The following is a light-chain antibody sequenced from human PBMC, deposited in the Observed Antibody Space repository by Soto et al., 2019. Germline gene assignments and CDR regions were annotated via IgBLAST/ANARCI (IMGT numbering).Light chain of an antibody. J-gene: IGLJ3*02. CDR3: CSYAGSSAYVM. CDR2: EAT. CDR1: SSDVGSSNL. V-gene: IGLV2-23*01. Sequence: QSALAQPASVSGSPGQSITISCTGTSSDVGSSNLVSWYQQYPGKAPKLIIYEATKRPSGVSNRFSGSKSGNAASLTITNLPADDEADYHCCSYAGSSAYVMFGGGTKLTVL.